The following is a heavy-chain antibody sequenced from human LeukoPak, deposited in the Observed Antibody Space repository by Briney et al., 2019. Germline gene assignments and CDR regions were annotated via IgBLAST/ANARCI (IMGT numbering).Heavy chain of an antibody. CDR3: ATLPT. D-gene: IGHD4-17*01. V-gene: IGHV3-30-3*01. CDR2: ISYDGNNK. Sequence: GRSLRLSCAASGFTFSSYAMHWVRQAPGKGLEWVAVISYDGNNKYYADSVKGRFTISRDNSKNTLYLQMNSLRAEDTALYYCATLPTWGQGTLVTLSS. J-gene: IGHJ4*02. CDR1: GFTFSSYA.